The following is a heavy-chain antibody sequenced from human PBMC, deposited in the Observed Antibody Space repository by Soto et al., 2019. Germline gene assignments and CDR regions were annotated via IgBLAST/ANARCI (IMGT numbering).Heavy chain of an antibody. J-gene: IGHJ5*02. CDR2: IYYSGST. V-gene: IGHV4-61*01. CDR1: GGSVSSGSYY. Sequence: PSETLSLTCTVSGGSVSSGSYYWSWIRQPPGKGLEWIGYIYYSGSTNYNPSLKSRVTISVDTSKNQFSLKLSSVTAADTAVYYCARTWIQLRSGEVKRWFDPWGQGTLVTVSS. D-gene: IGHD5-18*01. CDR3: ARTWIQLRSGEVKRWFDP.